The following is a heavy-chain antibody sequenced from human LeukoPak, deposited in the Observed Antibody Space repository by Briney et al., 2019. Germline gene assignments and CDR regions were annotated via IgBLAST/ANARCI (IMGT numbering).Heavy chain of an antibody. CDR2: FSHSGST. Sequence: SETLSLTCTVSSGSISNSYWIWIRQPPGKGLEWIGHFSHSGSTNYNPSLNSRVTISVDTSKNQFFLNLRSVTAADTALYYCAEKDGTLWGQGILVTVAS. CDR1: SGSISNSY. V-gene: IGHV4-59*01. CDR3: AEKDGTL. D-gene: IGHD1/OR15-1a*01. J-gene: IGHJ4*02.